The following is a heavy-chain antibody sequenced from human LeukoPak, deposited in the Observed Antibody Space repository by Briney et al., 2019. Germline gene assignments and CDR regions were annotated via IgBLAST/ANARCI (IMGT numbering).Heavy chain of an antibody. D-gene: IGHD3-22*01. J-gene: IGHJ4*02. Sequence: SETLSLTCTVSGGSISSSSYYWGWIRQPPGKGLEWIGSTYYSGSTYYNPSLKSRVTISVDTSKNQFSLKLSSVTAADTAVYYCAKRGETYYYDSSGYYFDYWGQGTLVTVSS. V-gene: IGHV4-39*01. CDR2: TYYSGST. CDR1: GGSISSSSYY. CDR3: AKRGETYYYDSSGYYFDY.